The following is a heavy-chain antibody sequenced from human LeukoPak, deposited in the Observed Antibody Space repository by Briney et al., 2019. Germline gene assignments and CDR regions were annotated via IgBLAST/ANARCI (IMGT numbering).Heavy chain of an antibody. Sequence: SVKVSCKASGGTFSSYAISWVRQAPGQGLEWMGRIIPILGIANYAQKFQGRVTITADKSTSTAYMELSSLRSEDTAVYYCSVTMVRGVIIPGYWGQGTLVTVSS. CDR2: IIPILGIA. J-gene: IGHJ4*02. D-gene: IGHD3-10*01. CDR3: SVTMVRGVIIPGY. CDR1: GGTFSSYA. V-gene: IGHV1-69*04.